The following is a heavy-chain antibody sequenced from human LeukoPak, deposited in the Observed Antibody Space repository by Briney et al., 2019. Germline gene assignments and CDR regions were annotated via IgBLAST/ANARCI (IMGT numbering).Heavy chain of an antibody. D-gene: IGHD3-22*01. J-gene: IGHJ6*02. CDR2: IWYDGSNK. CDR1: GFTFSSYG. Sequence: GRSLRLSCAASGFTFSSYGMHWVRQAPGKGLEWVAVIWYDGSNKYYADSVKGRFTISRDNSKNALYLQMNSLRAEDTAVYYCARAYDSRGYYQYYYYYGMDVWGQGTTVTVSS. V-gene: IGHV3-33*01. CDR3: ARAYDSRGYYQYYYYYGMDV.